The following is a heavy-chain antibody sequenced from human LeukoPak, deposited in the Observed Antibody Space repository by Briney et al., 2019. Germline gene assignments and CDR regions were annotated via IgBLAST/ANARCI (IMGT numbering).Heavy chain of an antibody. V-gene: IGHV4-28*03. D-gene: IGHD3-10*01. CDR2: IYYTGST. J-gene: IGHJ3*02. CDR1: GYSISSSNW. Sequence: SDTMSITCAVSGYSISSSNWWGWIRQPPGKGLAWIGYIYYTGSTNYNPSLKSRVTISVDTSKNQFSLKLSSVTAADTAVYYCARGWFEVALDIWGQGTMVTVSS. CDR3: ARGWFEVALDI.